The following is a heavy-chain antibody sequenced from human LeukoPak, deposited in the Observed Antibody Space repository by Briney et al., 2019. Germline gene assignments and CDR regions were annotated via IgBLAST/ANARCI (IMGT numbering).Heavy chain of an antibody. J-gene: IGHJ4*02. CDR1: GFTVSSNY. Sequence: PGGSLRLSCAASGFTVSSNYMSWVRQAPGKGLEWVSVIYSGGSTYYADSVKGRFTISRDNSKNTLYLQMNSLRAEDTAVYYCARDGYSSGLVTRYWGQGTLVTVSS. CDR2: IYSGGST. D-gene: IGHD6-19*01. CDR3: ARDGYSSGLVTRY. V-gene: IGHV3-66*02.